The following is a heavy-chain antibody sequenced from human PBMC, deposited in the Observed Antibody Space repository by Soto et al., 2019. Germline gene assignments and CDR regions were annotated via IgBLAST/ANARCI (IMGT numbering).Heavy chain of an antibody. CDR3: GRYCTNTKCRGGYYLDL. CDR2: IILALGTT. J-gene: IGHJ5*02. D-gene: IGHD2-8*01. CDR1: GDSFTNYA. Sequence: QVLLVQSGAEMKQPASSVSVSCKASGDSFTNYAFTWVRQAPGQSPEWLGGIILALGTTHYSQRFQGRLTITADDTSSTVYMELGSLRLDDTAVYYCGRYCTNTKCRGGYYLDLWGQGTLLTVSS. V-gene: IGHV1-69*01.